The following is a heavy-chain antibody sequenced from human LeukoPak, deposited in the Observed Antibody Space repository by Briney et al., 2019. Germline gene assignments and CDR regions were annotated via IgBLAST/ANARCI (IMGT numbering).Heavy chain of an antibody. D-gene: IGHD5-12*01. CDR3: AGTETSRGYTGYDFMAST. CDR1: GFTFSTYA. CDR2: ISYDGSNK. V-gene: IGHV3-30-3*01. J-gene: IGHJ4*02. Sequence: GSLRLSCAASGFTFSTYAMHWVRQAPGKGLEWVAVISYDGSNKYYADSVKGRFTISRDNSKNTLSLEMNSLRGEDTAVYYCAGTETSRGYTGYDFMASTWGQGTLVTVSS.